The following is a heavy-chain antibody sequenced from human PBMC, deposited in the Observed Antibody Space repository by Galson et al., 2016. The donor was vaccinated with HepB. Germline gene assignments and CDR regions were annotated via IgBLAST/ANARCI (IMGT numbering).Heavy chain of an antibody. CDR2: IYPDDSDT. V-gene: IGHV5-51*03. CDR1: GDIFCARW. J-gene: IGHJ4*02. Sequence: QSGAEVKKPGESLKISCKVSGDIFCARWIGWVRQMPGKGLEWMGMIYPDDSDTRYSPSFQGHLTISVDKSISTAYLAWSSLKASDTAMYYCARPYYYHSGSCWHRGQATLVTVSS. D-gene: IGHD3-10*01. CDR3: ARPYYYHSGSCWH.